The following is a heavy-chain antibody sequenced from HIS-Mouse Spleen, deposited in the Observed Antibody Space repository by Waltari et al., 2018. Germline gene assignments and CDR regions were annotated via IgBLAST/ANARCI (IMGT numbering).Heavy chain of an antibody. CDR1: GGSISSSSYY. D-gene: IGHD4-17*01. J-gene: IGHJ4*02. CDR2: IYYMGST. V-gene: IGHV4-39*01. Sequence: QLQLQESGPGLVKPSETLSLTCTVSGGSISSSSYYWGWIRQPPGKGLEWIGSIYYMGSTYSNPSVKSRVTIAVDTSKNQFSLKLSSVTAADTAVYYCAYGDYFDYWGQGTLVTVSS. CDR3: AYGDYFDY.